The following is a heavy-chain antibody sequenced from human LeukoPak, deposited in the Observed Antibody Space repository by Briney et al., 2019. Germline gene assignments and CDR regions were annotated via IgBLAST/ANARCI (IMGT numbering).Heavy chain of an antibody. CDR2: IYYSGST. D-gene: IGHD3-10*01. CDR1: GGSFSGYY. CDR3: ARGVRAWGVKRYYFDY. V-gene: IGHV4-59*01. Sequence: PSETLSLTCAVYGGSFSGYYWSWIRQPPGKGLEWIGYIYYSGSTNYNPSLKSRVTISVDTSKNQFSLKLSSVTAADTAVYYCARGVRAWGVKRYYFDYWGQGTLVTVSS. J-gene: IGHJ4*02.